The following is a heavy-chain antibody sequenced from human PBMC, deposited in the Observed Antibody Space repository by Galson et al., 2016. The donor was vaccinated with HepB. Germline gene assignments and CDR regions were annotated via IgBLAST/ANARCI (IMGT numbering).Heavy chain of an antibody. V-gene: IGHV1-3*01. CDR2: INAGDGNT. Sequence: SVKVSCKASGYIFTNYAMHWVRQAPGQRPEWMGWINAGDGNTRYDQKFQDRVTITRDTSASTLYMELHSLTFEDTAVYYCVRGATVPVGNWLDPWGQGTPVTVSS. D-gene: IGHD4-17*01. CDR1: GYIFTNYA. CDR3: VRGATVPVGNWLDP. J-gene: IGHJ5*02.